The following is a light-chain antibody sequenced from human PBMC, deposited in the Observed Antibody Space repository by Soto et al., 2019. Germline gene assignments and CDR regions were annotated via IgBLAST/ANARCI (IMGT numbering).Light chain of an antibody. Sequence: QSALTQPPSASGSPRQSVTISCTGTSSDVGSCNYVSWYQQHPGKAPKLMIYEVIKRPSGVPDRFSGSKSGNTAFLTVSGLQAEDEADYYCSSYADSKNLEVVFGGGTKLTVL. CDR2: EVI. CDR3: SSYADSKNLEVV. V-gene: IGLV2-8*01. CDR1: SSDVGSCNY. J-gene: IGLJ2*01.